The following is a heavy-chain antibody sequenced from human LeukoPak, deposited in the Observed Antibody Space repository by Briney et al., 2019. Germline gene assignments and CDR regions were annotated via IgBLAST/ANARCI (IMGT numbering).Heavy chain of an antibody. D-gene: IGHD5-18*01. J-gene: IGHJ4*02. CDR1: GGSISSYY. CDR2: VSYSGRT. CDR3: ARHPIGYSYGTFDY. V-gene: IGHV4-59*01. Sequence: SETLSLTGTVSGGSISSYYWSWIRQPPGKGREWIGYVSYSGRTNYNPSLKSRTTISVDTSKNQFSLKLSSVTAADTAVYYCARHPIGYSYGTFDYWGQGTLVTVSS.